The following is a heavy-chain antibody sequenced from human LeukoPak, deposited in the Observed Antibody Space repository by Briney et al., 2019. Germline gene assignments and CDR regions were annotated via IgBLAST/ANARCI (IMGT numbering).Heavy chain of an antibody. CDR1: GFNFGDYW. CDR3: AALWFGELLTRAYYYYGMDV. V-gene: IGHV3-74*01. Sequence: PGGSLRLSCPVSGFNFGDYWVHWVRQVPGKGLVWVSRIRTDWTTTTYADSVKGRFTTSRDDAKNTVYLQMNSLRAEDTAVYYCAALWFGELLTRAYYYYGMDVWGQGTTVTVSS. J-gene: IGHJ6*02. CDR2: IRTDWTTT. D-gene: IGHD3-10*01.